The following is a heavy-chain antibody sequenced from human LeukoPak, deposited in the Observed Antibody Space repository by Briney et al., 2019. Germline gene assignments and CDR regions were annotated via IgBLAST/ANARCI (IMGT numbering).Heavy chain of an antibody. V-gene: IGHV1-3*01. CDR2: INAGNGNT. Sequence: ASVKVSCKASGYTFTSYAMHWVRQAPGQRLEWMGWINAGNGNTKYSQKFQGRVTITRDTSASTAYMELGSLRSEDTAVYYCARETASGYDIPWFDPWGRGTLVTVSS. J-gene: IGHJ5*02. CDR1: GYTFTSYA. CDR3: ARETASGYDIPWFDP. D-gene: IGHD5-12*01.